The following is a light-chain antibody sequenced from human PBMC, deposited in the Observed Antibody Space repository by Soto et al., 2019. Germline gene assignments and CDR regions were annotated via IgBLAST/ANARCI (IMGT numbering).Light chain of an antibody. CDR1: SSDVGGYNY. J-gene: IGLJ2*01. CDR2: DVS. CDR3: SSYTSSRSVV. V-gene: IGLV2-14*01. Sequence: QAVVTQPASVSGSPGQSITISCTGSSSDVGGYNYVSWYQQHPGKAPKFMIYDVSNRPSGVSNRFSGSKSGNTASLTISGLRAEDEADYYCSSYTSSRSVVFGGGTKLTVL.